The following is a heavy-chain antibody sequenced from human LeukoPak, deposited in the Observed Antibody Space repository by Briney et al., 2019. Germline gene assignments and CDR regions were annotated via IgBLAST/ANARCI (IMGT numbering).Heavy chain of an antibody. D-gene: IGHD3-3*01. V-gene: IGHV4-30-4*08. CDR1: GGSISSGEYY. Sequence: SQTLSLTCTVSGGSISSGEYYWSWIRQPPGKGLEWIGYIYYSGSTYYNPSLKSRVTISVDTSKNQFSLKLSSVTAADTAVYYCARAGITIFGVVIAEFDPWGQGTLVTVSS. CDR3: ARAGITIFGVVIAEFDP. CDR2: IYYSGST. J-gene: IGHJ5*02.